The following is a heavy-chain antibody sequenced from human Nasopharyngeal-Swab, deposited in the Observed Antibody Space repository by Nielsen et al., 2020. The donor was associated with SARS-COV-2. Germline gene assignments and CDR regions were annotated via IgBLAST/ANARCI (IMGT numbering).Heavy chain of an antibody. V-gene: IGHV4-34*01. Sequence: SETLFLTCGLNGASFSGYYWGWIRQPPGKGLEWIGDITRSGNTNYNPALKSRVTMSVATSKDEFSLKLTSVTAADTAIYFCAGVNNGGGIVPASYSFFMDVWGKGTSVAVSS. D-gene: IGHD2-2*01. CDR1: GASFSGYY. J-gene: IGHJ6*03. CDR3: AGVNNGGGIVPASYSFFMDV. CDR2: ITRSGNT.